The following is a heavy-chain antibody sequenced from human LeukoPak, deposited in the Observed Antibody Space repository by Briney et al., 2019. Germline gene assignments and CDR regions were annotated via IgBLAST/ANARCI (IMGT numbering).Heavy chain of an antibody. V-gene: IGHV3-43*01. CDR2: LSWDGETT. CDR1: GFTFDDYA. D-gene: IGHD5-18*01. CDR3: AKDLDRGFSYGPHYFDH. Sequence: PGGSLRLSCIASGFTFDDYAMHWVRQAPGKGLEWVSLLSWDGETTYYADSVEGRFTISRDNSKNSLYLQMNSLRTEDTALYYCAKDLDRGFSYGPHYFDHWGQGTLVTVSS. J-gene: IGHJ4*02.